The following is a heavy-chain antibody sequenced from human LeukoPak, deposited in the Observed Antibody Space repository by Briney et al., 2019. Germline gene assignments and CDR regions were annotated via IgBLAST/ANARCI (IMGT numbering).Heavy chain of an antibody. CDR1: GFTFSDYG. V-gene: IGHV3-23*01. J-gene: IGHJ3*02. CDR3: AKSDEMATIHAAFDI. D-gene: IGHD5-24*01. CDR2: ISNSGDST. Sequence: GGSLRLSCAASGFTFSDYGMSWVRQAQGKGVEWVSGISNSGDSTYYADSVKGRFTISRDNSKNTLYLQIDSLRAEDTAVYYCAKSDEMATIHAAFDIWGQGTMLTVAS.